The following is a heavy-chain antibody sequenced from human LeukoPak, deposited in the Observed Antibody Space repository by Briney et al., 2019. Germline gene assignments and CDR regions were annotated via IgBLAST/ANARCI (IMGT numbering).Heavy chain of an antibody. Sequence: GGSLRLSCAASGFTFSSYWMHWVRQAPGKGLVWVSRINSDGSSTSYADSVKGRFTISRDNAKNTLYLQMNSLRAEDMAVYYCARVTTSGSYKFDYWGQGTLVTVSS. CDR1: GFTFSSYW. CDR2: INSDGSST. V-gene: IGHV3-74*01. D-gene: IGHD3-10*01. J-gene: IGHJ4*02. CDR3: ARVTTSGSYKFDY.